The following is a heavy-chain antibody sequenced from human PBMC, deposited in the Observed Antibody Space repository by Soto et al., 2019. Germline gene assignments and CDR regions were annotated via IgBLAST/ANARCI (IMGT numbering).Heavy chain of an antibody. CDR1: GYSFTTFW. Sequence: PGESLKISCQVSGYSFTTFWIGWVRQMPGKGLEWVGLIYPRDSDTRYSPSFQGQVTISVDKSVNTAYLRWSSLKASDTAIYYCARTDKPSFHFDYWGQGTQVTVSS. J-gene: IGHJ4*02. CDR2: IYPRDSDT. CDR3: ARTDKPSFHFDY. D-gene: IGHD2-15*01. V-gene: IGHV5-51*01.